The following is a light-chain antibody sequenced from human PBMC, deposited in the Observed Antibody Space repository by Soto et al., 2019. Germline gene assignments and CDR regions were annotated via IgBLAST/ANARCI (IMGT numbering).Light chain of an antibody. Sequence: QSALTQPASVSGSPGQSITISCTGTSGDVGRYHYVSWYRQHPGRAPKLIIYGVSNRPSGVSGRFFGSKSGNTASLTISGLQPEDEADYYCSSYRSSIIPVVFGGGTKLTVL. V-gene: IGLV2-14*01. J-gene: IGLJ2*01. CDR3: SSYRSSIIPVV. CDR1: SGDVGRYHY. CDR2: GVS.